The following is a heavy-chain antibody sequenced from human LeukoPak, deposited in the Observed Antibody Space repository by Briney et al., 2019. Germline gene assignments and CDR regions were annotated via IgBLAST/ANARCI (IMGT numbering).Heavy chain of an antibody. Sequence: GGSLRLSCAASGFTFSDNYMSWIRQAPGKGLEWVSYISSSGNTTYNADSVKGRFSITRDNAKNSLYLQMNSLRAEDTAVYYCARDGGSALFFDYWGQGTLVTVSS. J-gene: IGHJ4*02. V-gene: IGHV3-11*04. D-gene: IGHD3-16*01. CDR3: ARDGGSALFFDY. CDR1: GFTFSDNY. CDR2: ISSSGNTT.